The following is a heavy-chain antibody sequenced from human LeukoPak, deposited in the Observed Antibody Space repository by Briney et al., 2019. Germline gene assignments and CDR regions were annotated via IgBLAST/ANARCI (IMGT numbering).Heavy chain of an antibody. CDR1: GGSISSSNW. J-gene: IGHJ3*02. CDR2: IYHSGST. Sequence: SGTLSLTCAVSGGSISSSNWWSWVRQPPGKGLEWIGEIYHSGSTNYNPSLKSRVTISVDKSKNQFSLKLSSVTAADTAVYYCATDTRYSGSYSGAFDIWGQGAMVTVSS. CDR3: ATDTRYSGSYSGAFDI. V-gene: IGHV4-4*02. D-gene: IGHD1-26*01.